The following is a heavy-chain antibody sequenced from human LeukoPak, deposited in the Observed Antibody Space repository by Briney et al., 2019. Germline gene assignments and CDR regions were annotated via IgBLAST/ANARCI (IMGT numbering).Heavy chain of an antibody. D-gene: IGHD3-22*01. J-gene: IGHJ4*02. CDR1: GYSENFYG. Sequence: ASVKVSCKTSGYSENFYGITWVRQAPGQGLEWMGWISAYNGNTNYAQKLQGRVTMTTDTSTSTAYMELRSLRSDDTAVYYCARDSPRYYYDSSGYPPGDYWGQGTLVTVSS. CDR3: ARDSPRYYYDSSGYPPGDY. V-gene: IGHV1-18*01. CDR2: ISAYNGNT.